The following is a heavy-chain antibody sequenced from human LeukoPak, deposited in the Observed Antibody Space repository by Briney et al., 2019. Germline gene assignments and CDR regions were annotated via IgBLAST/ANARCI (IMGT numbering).Heavy chain of an antibody. J-gene: IGHJ4*02. CDR3: AKPMVPGGYFFDY. CDR1: GFTVSSDY. CDR2: IYSGGTT. V-gene: IGHV3-53*01. D-gene: IGHD4/OR15-4a*01. Sequence: GGSLRLSCSASGFTVSSDYMSWVRQAPGKGLAWLSVIYSGGTTYYADSVKGRFTISRDTSKSTLYLQMNSLRAEDTAVYYCAKPMVPGGYFFDYWGQGTLVTVSS.